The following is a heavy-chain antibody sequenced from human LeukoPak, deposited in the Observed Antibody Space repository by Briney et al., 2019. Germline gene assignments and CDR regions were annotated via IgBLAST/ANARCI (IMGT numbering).Heavy chain of an antibody. Sequence: GGSLRLSCEDSGFTFRSYEMNWVRQAPGKGLEWIAYLSSSGSAFSYADSVKGRFTIARYNAKNSVYLEMNSLRADDTAVYYCARSARLMKGVVEVTALDDWGQGTLVTVSS. J-gene: IGHJ4*02. CDR1: GFTFRSYE. CDR2: LSSSGSAF. D-gene: IGHD3-3*01. CDR3: ARSARLMKGVVEVTALDD. V-gene: IGHV3-48*03.